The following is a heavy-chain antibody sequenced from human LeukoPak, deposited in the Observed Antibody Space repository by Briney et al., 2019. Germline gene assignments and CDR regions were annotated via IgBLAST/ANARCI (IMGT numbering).Heavy chain of an antibody. CDR2: IIPIFGTA. CDR1: GGTFSSYA. V-gene: IGHV1-69*13. Sequence: ASVKVSCKASGGTFSSYAISWVRQAPGQGLEWMGGIIPIFGTANYAQKFQGRVTITADESTSTAYMELSSLRSEDTAVYYCASLKDLRRNVRGVMGYWGQGTLVTVSS. CDR3: ASLKDLRRNVRGVMGY. J-gene: IGHJ4*02. D-gene: IGHD3-10*01.